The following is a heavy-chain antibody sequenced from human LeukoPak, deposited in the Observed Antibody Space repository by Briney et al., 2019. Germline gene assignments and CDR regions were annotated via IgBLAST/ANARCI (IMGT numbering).Heavy chain of an antibody. CDR2: IRGDGGDI. V-gene: IGHV3-74*01. CDR3: ARVVRYFDY. J-gene: IGHJ4*02. Sequence: GGSLRLSCAASGFTFSTYWMHWVRQAPGKGLVWVSRIRGDGGDIRSADYVKGRFTISRDNAKNTLYLQMNSLSAEDTALYYCARVVRYFDYWGQGTLVTVSS. CDR1: GFTFSTYW. D-gene: IGHD4-17*01.